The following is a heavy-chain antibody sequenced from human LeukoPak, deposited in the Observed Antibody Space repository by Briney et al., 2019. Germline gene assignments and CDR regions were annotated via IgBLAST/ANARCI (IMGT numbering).Heavy chain of an antibody. CDR2: IYYSGST. Sequence: SETLSLTCTVSGGSISSYYWSWIRQPPGKGLEWIGYIYYSGSTNYNPSLKSRVTISVDTSKNQFSLKLSSVTAADTAVYYCAPTSILTMVRGVFDYWGQGTLVTVSS. CDR3: APTSILTMVRGVFDY. CDR1: GGSISSYY. D-gene: IGHD3-10*01. J-gene: IGHJ4*02. V-gene: IGHV4-59*01.